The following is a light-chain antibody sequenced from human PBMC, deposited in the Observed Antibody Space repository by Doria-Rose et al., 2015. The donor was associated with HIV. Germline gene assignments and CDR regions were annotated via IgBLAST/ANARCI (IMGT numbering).Light chain of an antibody. V-gene: IGKV3-20*01. CDR3: HQYGTSWT. CDR2: DGS. J-gene: IGKJ1*01. Sequence: EIVMTQSPGTLSLSPGERATLSCRASQRFSSTYLAWYQQKPGQAPSLLIYDGSTRATGIPDRFSASGSGTDFTPTINRLEPGDFALYYCHQYGTSWTFGQGTKVEI. CDR1: QRFSSTY.